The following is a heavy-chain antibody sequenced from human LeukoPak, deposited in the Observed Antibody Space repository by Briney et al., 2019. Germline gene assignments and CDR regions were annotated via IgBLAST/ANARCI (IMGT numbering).Heavy chain of an antibody. CDR2: VNPAGGNI. CDR3: ARGRYSNGWHDM. Sequence: ASVKVSCKTSGYNFIDYYLHWFRQAPGQGFAWMGIVNPAGGNISYAQKFQGRVIMTRDTSTASVSMELQSLTSDDTAVYYCARGRYSNGWHDMWGQGTQVTVSS. D-gene: IGHD6-19*01. CDR1: GYNFIDYY. J-gene: IGHJ4*02. V-gene: IGHV1-46*01.